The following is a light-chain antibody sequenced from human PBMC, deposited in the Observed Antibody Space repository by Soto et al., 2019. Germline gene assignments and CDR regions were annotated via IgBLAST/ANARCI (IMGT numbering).Light chain of an antibody. V-gene: IGKV3-15*01. CDR3: QQYNDWPWT. Sequence: EIVMTQSPATLSVSPGERATLSCRASQSVSSNLAWYQQKPGQAPRLLIYGASTRATGFPARFSGSGSWTEFTLTISSLQSEDFAVYSCQQYNDWPWTFGQGTKVEI. J-gene: IGKJ1*01. CDR1: QSVSSN. CDR2: GAS.